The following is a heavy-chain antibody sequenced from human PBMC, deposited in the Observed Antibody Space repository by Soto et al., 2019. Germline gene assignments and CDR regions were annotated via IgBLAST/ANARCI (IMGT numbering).Heavy chain of an antibody. V-gene: IGHV3-33*01. J-gene: IGHJ4*02. CDR1: GFTFSSYG. Sequence: QVQLVESGGGVVQPGRSLRLSCAASGFTFSSYGMHWVRQAPGKGLEWVAVIWYDGSNKYYVDSVKGRFTISRDNSKNTLYLQMNSLRAEDTAVYYCAREGGVSGVDYWGQGTLVTVSS. D-gene: IGHD1-26*01. CDR2: IWYDGSNK. CDR3: AREGGVSGVDY.